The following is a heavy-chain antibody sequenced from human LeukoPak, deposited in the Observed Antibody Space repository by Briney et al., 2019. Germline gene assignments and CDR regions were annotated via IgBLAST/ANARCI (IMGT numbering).Heavy chain of an antibody. CDR1: GFTFSSYS. J-gene: IGHJ3*02. V-gene: IGHV3-21*01. CDR3: AREDTVGAFDI. D-gene: IGHD5-18*01. Sequence: GGSLRLSCAASGFTFSSYSMNWVRQAPGKGLEWVSFISSSSSYIYYADLVKGRFTISRDNAKNSLYLQMNSLRAEGTAVYYCAREDTVGAFDIWGQGTMVTVSS. CDR2: ISSSSSYI.